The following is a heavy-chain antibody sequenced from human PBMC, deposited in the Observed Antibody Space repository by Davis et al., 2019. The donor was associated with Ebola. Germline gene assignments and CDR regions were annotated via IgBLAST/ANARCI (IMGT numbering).Heavy chain of an antibody. CDR1: GFTFSNAW. J-gene: IGHJ4*02. Sequence: PGGSLRLSCAASGFTFSNAWMSWVRQAPGKGLEWVGRIKSKTDGGTTDYAAPVKGRFTISRDDSKNTLYLQMNSLKTEDTAVYYCTTEVYYYGSGRKTGPTDYWGQGTLVTVSS. CDR2: IKSKTDGGTT. CDR3: TTEVYYYGSGRKTGPTDY. V-gene: IGHV3-15*01. D-gene: IGHD3-10*01.